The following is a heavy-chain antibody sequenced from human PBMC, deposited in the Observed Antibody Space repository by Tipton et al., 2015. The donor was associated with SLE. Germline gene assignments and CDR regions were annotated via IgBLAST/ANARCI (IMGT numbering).Heavy chain of an antibody. J-gene: IGHJ4*02. CDR2: IRNKANSYTT. Sequence: SLRLSCAASGFTFSDHYMDWVRQAPGKGLEWVGRIRNKANSYTTEYAASVKGRFTISRDDSENSLYLQMNSLTTEDTAVYYCASSGSYAQFGYWGQGTLVTVSS. CDR1: GFTFSDHY. V-gene: IGHV3-72*01. D-gene: IGHD1-26*01. CDR3: ASSGSYAQFGY.